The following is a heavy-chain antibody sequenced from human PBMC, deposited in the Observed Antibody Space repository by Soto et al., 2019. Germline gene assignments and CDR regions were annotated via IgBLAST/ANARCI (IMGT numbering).Heavy chain of an antibody. V-gene: IGHV3-23*01. D-gene: IGHD2-2*01. CDR3: AKGHGTVATLWGGEL. CDR2: INGRDGNT. J-gene: IGHJ4*02. CDR1: GYIFGNYA. Sequence: EVQLLASGGGLVQPGGSLRLSCVGSGYIFGNYAMSWVRQAPGKGLEWVSAINGRDGNTYYGDSVRGRITISRDNSENTLLRQLTRLRAEDTALYLWAKGHGTVATLWGGELWGQGTLVCVSS.